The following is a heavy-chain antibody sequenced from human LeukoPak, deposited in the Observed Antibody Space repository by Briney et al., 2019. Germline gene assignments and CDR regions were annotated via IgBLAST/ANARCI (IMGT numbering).Heavy chain of an antibody. D-gene: IGHD3-22*01. V-gene: IGHV3-15*01. CDR2: IKSKTDGGTT. CDR3: TPYYYDSSGYYYGGDY. Sequence: GGSLRLSCAASGFTFSNAWMSWVRQAPGKGLEWVGRIKSKTDGGTTDYAAPVKGRFTISRDDSKNTLYLQMNSLKTEDTAVYYCTPYYYDSSGYYYGGDYWGQGTLVTVSS. CDR1: GFTFSNAW. J-gene: IGHJ4*02.